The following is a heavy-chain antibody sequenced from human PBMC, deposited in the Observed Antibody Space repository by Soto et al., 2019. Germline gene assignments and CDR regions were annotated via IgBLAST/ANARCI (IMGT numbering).Heavy chain of an antibody. CDR2: IYHSGGT. CDR1: GGSISSSNC. CDR3: ARDRIRRGDSFPYYYYGMDV. Sequence: SETLSLTWAIAGGSISSSNCWSWVRQPPGKGLEWIGEIYHSGGTNYNPSLKSRVTISVDKSKNQYSLKLHSVTDADPAVYYCARDRIRRGDSFPYYYYGMDVWGQQSTFTV. D-gene: IGHD5-18*01. J-gene: IGHJ6*02. V-gene: IGHV4-4*02.